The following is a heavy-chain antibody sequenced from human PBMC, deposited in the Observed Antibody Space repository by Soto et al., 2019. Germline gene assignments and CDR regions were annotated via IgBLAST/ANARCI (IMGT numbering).Heavy chain of an antibody. D-gene: IGHD2-2*01. Sequence: GGSLRLSCATSGFTFSNFAMHWVRQAPGKGLEWVATISYDGSTEHYADSLKGRFTISRDNSKNTLYLQMNSPRAEDTAVYYCAKVTCSSTSCSYNYYYYGMDVWGQGTTVTVSS. CDR1: GFTFSNFA. J-gene: IGHJ6*02. CDR3: AKVTCSSTSCSYNYYYYGMDV. V-gene: IGHV3-33*05. CDR2: ISYDGSTE.